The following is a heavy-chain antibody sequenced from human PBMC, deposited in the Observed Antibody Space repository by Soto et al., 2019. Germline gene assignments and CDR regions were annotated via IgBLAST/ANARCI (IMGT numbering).Heavy chain of an antibody. CDR2: ISAYNGNT. Sequence: QVQLVQSGAEVKKPGASVKVSCKASGYTFTSYGISWVRQAPGQGLEWMGWISAYNGNTNYAQKLQGRVTMTTDTSTSTAYMELRSLRSDDTAVYYCARGPQTYYYGSGSGYYYYGMDVWGQGTTVTVSS. CDR1: GYTFTSYG. V-gene: IGHV1-18*01. J-gene: IGHJ6*02. CDR3: ARGPQTYYYGSGSGYYYYGMDV. D-gene: IGHD3-10*01.